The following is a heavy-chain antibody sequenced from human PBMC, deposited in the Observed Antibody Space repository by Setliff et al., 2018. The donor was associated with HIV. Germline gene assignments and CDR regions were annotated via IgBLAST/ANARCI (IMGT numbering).Heavy chain of an antibody. CDR2: ISPSGIST. V-gene: IGHV1-46*03. CDR1: GGTFTRYY. Sequence: ASVKLSCQASGGTFTRYYMHWVRQAPVQGLDWMGMISPSGISTSYAQKFQGRVTMTRDTSTSTAYMELSSLRSEDTAVYYCARDPSPYYSDDSGYPDDAFDIWGQGTMVTVSS. CDR3: ARDPSPYYSDDSGYPDDAFDI. D-gene: IGHD3-22*01. J-gene: IGHJ3*02.